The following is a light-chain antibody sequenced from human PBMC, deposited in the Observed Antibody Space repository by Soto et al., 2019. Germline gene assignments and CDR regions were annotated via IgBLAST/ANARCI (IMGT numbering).Light chain of an antibody. CDR1: QSVSSSY. Sequence: EIVLTQSPCTLSSSPGERATLSCRASQSVSSSYLAWYQQKPGKSPRLLIYGASSRATGSPDRFSGSGSGTDFTLTISSLEPEDFAVYYCQQYGSSPLTFGGGTKVEIK. V-gene: IGKV3-20*01. CDR3: QQYGSSPLT. J-gene: IGKJ4*01. CDR2: GAS.